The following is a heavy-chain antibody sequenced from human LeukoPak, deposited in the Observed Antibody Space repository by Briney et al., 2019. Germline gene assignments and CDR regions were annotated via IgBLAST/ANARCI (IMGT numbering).Heavy chain of an antibody. J-gene: IGHJ6*03. Sequence: SSETLSLTCTVSGGSISSGGYYWSWIRQHPGKGLEWIGYIYYSGSTYYNPSLKSRVTISVETSKNQFSLKLSSVTAADTAVYYCARDREYCSGARCYYYYMDVWGKGTTVTVSS. CDR1: GGSISSGGYY. CDR3: ARDREYCSGARCYYYYMDV. CDR2: IYYSGST. D-gene: IGHD2-15*01. V-gene: IGHV4-31*03.